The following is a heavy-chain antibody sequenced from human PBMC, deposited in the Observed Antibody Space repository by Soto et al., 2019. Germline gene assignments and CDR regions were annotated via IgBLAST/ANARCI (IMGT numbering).Heavy chain of an antibody. J-gene: IGHJ4*02. CDR3: AREGGWARFDY. V-gene: IGHV3-74*01. Sequence: EVQLVESGGGLVQPGGSLRLSCAASGFTFSNYWMHWVRQDPEKGLVWVSRINGDGSTTTDADSVKGRFTISRDNAKNTLFLEMDSLRAEDTAVYYCAREGGWARFDYWGQGALVTVSS. CDR2: INGDGSTT. CDR1: GFTFSNYW. D-gene: IGHD6-19*01.